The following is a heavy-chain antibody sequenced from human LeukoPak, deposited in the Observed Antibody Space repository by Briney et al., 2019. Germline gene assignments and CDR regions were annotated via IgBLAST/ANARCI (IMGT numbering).Heavy chain of an antibody. J-gene: IGHJ6*02. Sequence: SQTLSLTCAISGDSVSSNSAAWNWIRQSPSRGLEWLGRTYYRSKLYNDYAVSVKSRITINPDTSKNQFSLQLNSVTPEDTAVYYCARNKGQQMSGEYYYYYYGMDVWGQGTTVTVSS. CDR2: TYYRSKLYN. D-gene: IGHD6-13*01. V-gene: IGHV6-1*01. CDR3: ARNKGQQMSGEYYYYYYGMDV. CDR1: GDSVSSNSAA.